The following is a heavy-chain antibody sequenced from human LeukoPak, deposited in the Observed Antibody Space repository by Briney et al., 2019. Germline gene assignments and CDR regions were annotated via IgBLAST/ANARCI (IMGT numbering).Heavy chain of an antibody. CDR1: GFTFSSYS. CDR2: ISTSSSYI. J-gene: IGHJ3*02. CDR3: ARTTAARWELLGAFDI. D-gene: IGHD1-26*01. Sequence: PGGSLRLSCAASGFTFSSYSMSWVRQAPGKGREWVSSISTSSSYIYYADSLKGRFTISRDNAKNSLYLQMNSLRAEDTAVYYCARTTAARWELLGAFDIWGQGTMVTVS. V-gene: IGHV3-21*01.